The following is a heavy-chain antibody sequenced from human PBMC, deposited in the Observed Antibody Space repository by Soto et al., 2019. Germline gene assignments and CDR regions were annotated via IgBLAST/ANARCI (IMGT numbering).Heavy chain of an antibody. CDR2: INHSGST. D-gene: IGHD3-9*01. V-gene: IGHV4-34*01. CDR3: ARGPILDWLLYARWFDP. J-gene: IGHJ5*02. CDR1: GGSFSGYY. Sequence: PSETLSLTCAVYGGSFSGYYWSWIRQPPGKGLEWIGEINHSGSTNYNPSLKSRVTISVDTSKNQFSLKLSSVTAADTAVYYCARGPILDWLLYARWFDPWGQGTLVTVS.